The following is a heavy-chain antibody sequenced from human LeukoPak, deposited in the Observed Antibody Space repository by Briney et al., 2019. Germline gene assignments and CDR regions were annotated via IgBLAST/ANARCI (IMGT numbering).Heavy chain of an antibody. CDR2: INHSGST. V-gene: IGHV4-34*01. CDR3: ARGFVGCSSTSCSRSMAHY. CDR1: GGSFSGYY. Sequence: SETLSLTCAVCGGSFSGYYWSWIRQPPGKGLEWIGEINHSGSTNYNPSLKSRVTISVDTSKNQFSLKLSSVTAADTAVYYCARGFVGCSSTSCSRSMAHYWGQGTLVTVSS. D-gene: IGHD2-2*01. J-gene: IGHJ4*02.